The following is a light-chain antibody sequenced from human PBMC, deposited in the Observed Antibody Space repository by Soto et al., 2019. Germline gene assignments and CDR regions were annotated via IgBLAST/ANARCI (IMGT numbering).Light chain of an antibody. Sequence: EIVLMQSPGTLSLSPGERATLSCRASQSVSSNYLAWYQRKPGQAPRLLISGASSRATGIPDRFSGSGSGTDFTLTISRVEPEDFAVYYCQQYGSPPQTFGQGTKVDIK. CDR2: GAS. V-gene: IGKV3-20*01. CDR3: QQYGSPPQT. CDR1: QSVSSNY. J-gene: IGKJ1*01.